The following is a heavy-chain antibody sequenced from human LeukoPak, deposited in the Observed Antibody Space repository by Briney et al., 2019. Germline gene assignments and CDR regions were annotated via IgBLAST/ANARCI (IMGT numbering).Heavy chain of an antibody. CDR1: GYTFTGYY. CDR2: INPNSGAT. D-gene: IGHD1-14*01. Sequence: ASVKVSCKASGYTFTGYYINWVRQAPGQSLEWMCWINPNSGATKFAQKFQGRVTLTRDTSINTAYMELTSLRSDDTAVYFCARDRQYGTSWRRTSFDPWGQGTLVTVSS. V-gene: IGHV1-2*02. J-gene: IGHJ5*02. CDR3: ARDRQYGTSWRRTSFDP.